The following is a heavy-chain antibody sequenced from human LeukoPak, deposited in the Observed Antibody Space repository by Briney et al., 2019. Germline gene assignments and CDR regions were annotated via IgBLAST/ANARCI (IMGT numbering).Heavy chain of an antibody. CDR1: GGSISSYY. Sequence: PSETLSLTCTVSGGSISSYYWSWIRQPPGKGLEWIGYIYYSGSTNYNPSLKSRVTISVDTSKNQFSLKLSSVTAADTAVYYCASTRTTVIHWYRYFDLWGRGTLVTVSS. D-gene: IGHD4-17*01. CDR3: ASTRTTVIHWYRYFDL. V-gene: IGHV4-59*01. J-gene: IGHJ2*01. CDR2: IYYSGST.